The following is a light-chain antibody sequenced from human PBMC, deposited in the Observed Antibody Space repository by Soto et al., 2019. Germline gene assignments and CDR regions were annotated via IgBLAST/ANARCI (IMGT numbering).Light chain of an antibody. J-gene: IGKJ1*01. CDR1: QSVSSSY. Sequence: EIVLTRSPGTLSLSPGERATLSCRASQSVSSSYLAWYQQKPGQAPRLLIYGASSRATGIPDRFSGSGSGTDFTLTISRLEPEDFAVYYCQQYGSSPPERTFGQGTKVDIK. V-gene: IGKV3-20*01. CDR3: QQYGSSPPERT. CDR2: GAS.